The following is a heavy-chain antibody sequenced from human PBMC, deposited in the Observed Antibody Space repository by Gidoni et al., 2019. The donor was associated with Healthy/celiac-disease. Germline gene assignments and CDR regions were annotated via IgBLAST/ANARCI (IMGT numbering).Heavy chain of an antibody. CDR3: ARVEGGGS. CDR1: GYTFITSA. V-gene: IGHV1-3*01. D-gene: IGHD3-16*01. J-gene: IGHJ5*02. CDR2: INAGNGNT. Sequence: QVQLVQSGAAVKKPGASVKVSCKGSGYTFITSAMHWVRQAHGQRLEGVGWINAGNGNTKYSQRFQGGVTITRDTSASTAYMERSGLRSEETAVYYCARVEGGGSWGQGTLVTVSS.